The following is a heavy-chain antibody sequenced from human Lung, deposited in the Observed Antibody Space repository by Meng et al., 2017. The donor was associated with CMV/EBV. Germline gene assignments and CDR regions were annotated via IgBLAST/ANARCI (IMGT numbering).Heavy chain of an antibody. J-gene: IGHJ4*02. CDR3: ARERFDYGDYGLNY. CDR2: ITWNSGTI. Sequence: SLRLXCAASGFTFDDYAMHWVRQAPGKGLEWVSGITWNSGTIVYADSVKGRFTISRDNAKSSLFLQMNRLRAEDTAVYYCARERFDYGDYGLNYWGQGTXVTVSS. V-gene: IGHV3-9*01. CDR1: GFTFDDYA. D-gene: IGHD4-17*01.